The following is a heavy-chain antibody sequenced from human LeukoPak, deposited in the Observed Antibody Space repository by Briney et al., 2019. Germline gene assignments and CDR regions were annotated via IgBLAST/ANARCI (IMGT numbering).Heavy chain of an antibody. D-gene: IGHD5-18*01. J-gene: IGHJ4*02. CDR3: ARVAEIQLWLRSAIDY. V-gene: IGHV3-48*02. Sequence: GGSLRLSCAASGFTFSTYSMNWVRQAPGKGLEWLSFISTGSSTIYYADSVKGRFTISRDNAKNSLYLQMNSLRDEDTAVYYCARVAEIQLWLRSAIDYWGQGTLLTVSS. CDR1: GFTFSTYS. CDR2: ISTGSSTI.